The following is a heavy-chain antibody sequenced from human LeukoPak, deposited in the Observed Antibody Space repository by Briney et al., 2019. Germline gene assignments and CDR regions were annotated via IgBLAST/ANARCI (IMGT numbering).Heavy chain of an antibody. CDR1: GGSISSGGYY. D-gene: IGHD2-2*01. Sequence: SETLSLTCTVSGGSISSGGYYWSWIRQHPGKGLEWIGYVYYSGSTNYIPSLKSRVTISVDTSKNQFSLKLSSVTAADTAVYYCARSRCSSTSCYSYGMDVWGQGTTVTVSS. CDR3: ARSRCSSTSCYSYGMDV. J-gene: IGHJ6*02. V-gene: IGHV4-61*08. CDR2: VYYSGST.